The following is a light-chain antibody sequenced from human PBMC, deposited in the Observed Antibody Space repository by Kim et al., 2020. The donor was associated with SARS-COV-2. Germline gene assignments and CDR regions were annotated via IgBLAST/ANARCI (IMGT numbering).Light chain of an antibody. CDR2: DVS. V-gene: IGLV2-14*03. J-gene: IGLJ3*02. CDR3: SSYTNSAALV. Sequence: GQWITFSCTGTCRDVAGYNDVSWYQQQPGKAPILMIYDVSNRPSGVSNRFSGSKSGNTSSLTISGLQAEDEADHSGSSYTNSAALVFGEGTQLTVL. CDR1: CRDVAGYND.